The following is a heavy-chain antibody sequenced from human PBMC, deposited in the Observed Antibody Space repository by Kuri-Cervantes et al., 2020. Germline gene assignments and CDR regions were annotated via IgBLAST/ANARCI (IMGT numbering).Heavy chain of an antibody. V-gene: IGHV3-30*02. D-gene: IGHD5-24*01. Sequence: GESLKISCAASGFTFSSYGMHWVRQAPGKGLEWVAFIRYDGSNKYYADSVKGRFTISRDNSKNTLYLQMNSLRAEDTAVYYCAKERDGTLDYWGQGTPVTVSS. CDR2: IRYDGSNK. CDR1: GFTFSSYG. CDR3: AKERDGTLDY. J-gene: IGHJ4*02.